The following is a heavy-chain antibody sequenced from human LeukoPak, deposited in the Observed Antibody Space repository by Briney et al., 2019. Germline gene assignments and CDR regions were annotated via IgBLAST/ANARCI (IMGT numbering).Heavy chain of an antibody. D-gene: IGHD6-6*01. J-gene: IGHJ6*03. CDR2: IDWDDDK. CDR3: ARTQHRRIAARFYYYYYMDV. CDR1: GFSLSTSGMC. Sequence: SGPTLVNPTQTLTLTCTFSGFSLSTSGMCVSWIRQPPGKALEWLARIDWDDDKYYSTSLKTRLTISKDTSKNQVVLTMTNMDPVDTATYYCARTQHRRIAARFYYYYYMDVWGKGTTVTVSS. V-gene: IGHV2-70*11.